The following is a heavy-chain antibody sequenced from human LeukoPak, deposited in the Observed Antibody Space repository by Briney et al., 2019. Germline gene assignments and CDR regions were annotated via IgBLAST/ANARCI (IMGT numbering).Heavy chain of an antibody. CDR1: GYTFTDYY. V-gene: IGHV1-2*02. D-gene: IGHD3-3*01. CDR3: ARDHDTIFGVIIPYFDY. J-gene: IGHJ4*02. CDR2: INPNSGDT. Sequence: ASVKVSCKASGYTFTDYYMHWVRQAPGQGLEWMGWINPNSGDTNYAREFQGRVTMTRDTSISTAYMELSRLTSDDTAVYYCARDHDTIFGVIIPYFDYWGRGILVTVSS.